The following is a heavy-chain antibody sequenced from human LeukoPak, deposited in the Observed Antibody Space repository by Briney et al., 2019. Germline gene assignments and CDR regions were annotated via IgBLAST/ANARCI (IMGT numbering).Heavy chain of an antibody. J-gene: IGHJ3*02. Sequence: GGSLRLSCAASGFTFSNYAMTWVRQAPGKGLEWVSSTSGSGDNTFYADSVKGRFTISRDNSKNTLYLQMNSLRAEDTAIYYCAKDREYYYDRSPVVWGGFDACDIWGQGTMVTVSS. CDR2: TSGSGDNT. CDR1: GFTFSNYA. V-gene: IGHV3-23*01. D-gene: IGHD3-22*01. CDR3: AKDREYYYDRSPVVWGGFDACDI.